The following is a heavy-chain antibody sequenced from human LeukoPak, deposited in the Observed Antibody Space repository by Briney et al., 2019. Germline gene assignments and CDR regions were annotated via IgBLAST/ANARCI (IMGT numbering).Heavy chain of an antibody. CDR3: ARDGVLMGWFGDPGPNWFDP. J-gene: IGHJ5*02. CDR2: ISYDGSNK. Sequence: PGRSLRLSCAASGFTFSSYAMHWVRQAPGKGLEWVAVISYDGSNKYYADSVKGRFTISRDNSKNTLYLQMNSLRAEDTAVYYCARDGVLMGWFGDPGPNWFDPWGQGTLVTVSS. CDR1: GFTFSSYA. D-gene: IGHD3-10*01. V-gene: IGHV3-30-3*01.